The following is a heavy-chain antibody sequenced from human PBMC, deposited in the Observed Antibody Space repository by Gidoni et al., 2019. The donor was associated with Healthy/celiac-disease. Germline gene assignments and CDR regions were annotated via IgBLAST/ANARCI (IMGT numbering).Heavy chain of an antibody. V-gene: IGHV3-33*01. D-gene: IGHD3-9*01. CDR2: IWYDGSNK. CDR1: GFTFSSYG. CDR3: ARDHGRYFDSDYFDY. Sequence: QVQLVESGGGVVQPGRSLRLSCAASGFTFSSYGMHWVRQAPGKGLEWVAVIWYDGSNKYYADSVKGRFTISRDNSKNTLYLQMNSLRAEDTAVYYCARDHGRYFDSDYFDYWGQGTLVTVSS. J-gene: IGHJ4*02.